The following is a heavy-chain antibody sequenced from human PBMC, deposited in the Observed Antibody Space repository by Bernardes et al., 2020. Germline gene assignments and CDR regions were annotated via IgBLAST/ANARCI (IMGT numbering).Heavy chain of an antibody. J-gene: IGHJ3*01. CDR3: ARHLHGSYIDAFDF. D-gene: IGHD1-26*01. CDR1: GGSISSYY. V-gene: IGHV4-59*08. CDR2: IYYSGST. Sequence: SETLSLTCTVSGGSISSYYWSWIRQPPGKGLEWIGYIYYSGSTNYNPSLKSRVTISVDTSKNQFSLKLSSVTAADTAVYYCARHLHGSYIDAFDFWGQGTMVTVSS.